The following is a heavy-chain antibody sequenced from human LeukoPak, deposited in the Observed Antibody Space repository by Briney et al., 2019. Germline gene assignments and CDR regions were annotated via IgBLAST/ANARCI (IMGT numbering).Heavy chain of an antibody. D-gene: IGHD3-3*01. Sequence: SETLSLTCTVSGGSISSSSYYWGWIRQPPGKGLEWIGYIYYSGSTNYNPSLKSRVTISVDTSKNQFSLKLSSVTAADTAVYYCARVTYYDFWSGYSHPGGHFDYWGQGTLVTVSS. V-gene: IGHV4-61*05. CDR1: GGSISSSSYY. CDR2: IYYSGST. J-gene: IGHJ4*02. CDR3: ARVTYYDFWSGYSHPGGHFDY.